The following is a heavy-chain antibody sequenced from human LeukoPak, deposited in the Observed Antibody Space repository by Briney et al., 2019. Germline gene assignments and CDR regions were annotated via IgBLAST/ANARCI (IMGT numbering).Heavy chain of an antibody. Sequence: GGSLRLSCAASGFTFSSFSMNWVRQAQGKRLEWVSTISSSSSYIYYADSVKGRFTISRDNAKNSLYLQMNSLRAEDTAVYYCAREGGYSYGSQTIDYWGQGTLVTVSS. D-gene: IGHD5-18*01. CDR1: GFTFSSFS. V-gene: IGHV3-21*01. CDR2: ISSSSSYI. J-gene: IGHJ4*02. CDR3: AREGGYSYGSQTIDY.